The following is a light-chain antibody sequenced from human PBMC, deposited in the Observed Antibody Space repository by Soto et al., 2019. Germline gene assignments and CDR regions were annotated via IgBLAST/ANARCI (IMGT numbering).Light chain of an antibody. CDR3: QRYNNWPPT. J-gene: IGKJ1*01. V-gene: IGKV3-15*01. Sequence: EIVMTQSPATLSVSPGERATLSCRASQSISTNLAWYQHKPGQAPRLLIYGASTRATGIPDRFSDSGSGTEFTLTISSLQSEDFAVYYCQRYNNWPPTFGQGTKVEIK. CDR2: GAS. CDR1: QSISTN.